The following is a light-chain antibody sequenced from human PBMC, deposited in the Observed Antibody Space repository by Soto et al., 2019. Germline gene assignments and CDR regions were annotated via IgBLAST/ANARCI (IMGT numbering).Light chain of an antibody. CDR2: DAS. Sequence: EIVLTQSPATLSLSPGERATLSCRASQSISSYLAWYQQKPGQAPSLLIYDASNRATGIPARFSGSGSGTDFTLTISSLEPEDFAVYYCQQRSNWPRSFGQGTKVEI. J-gene: IGKJ1*01. V-gene: IGKV3-11*01. CDR3: QQRSNWPRS. CDR1: QSISSY.